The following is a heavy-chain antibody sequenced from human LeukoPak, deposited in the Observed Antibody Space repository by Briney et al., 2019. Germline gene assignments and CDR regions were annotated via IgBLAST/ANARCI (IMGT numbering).Heavy chain of an antibody. V-gene: IGHV3-7*03. CDR1: GFTFSSYW. CDR3: ASPVGATTVRAFDI. D-gene: IGHD1-26*01. CDR2: IKQDGSEK. J-gene: IGHJ3*02. Sequence: GGSLRLSCAASGFTFSSYWMSWVRQAPGKGLEWVANIKQDGSEKYYVDSVKGRFTISRDNAKNSLYLQMNSLKTEDTAVYYCASPVGATTVRAFDIWGQGTMVTVSS.